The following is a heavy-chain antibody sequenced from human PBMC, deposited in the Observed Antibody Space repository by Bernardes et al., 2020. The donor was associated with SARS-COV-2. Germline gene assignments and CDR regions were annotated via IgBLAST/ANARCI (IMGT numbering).Heavy chain of an antibody. Sequence: ETLSLTCTVSGGSISSYYWSWIRQPPGKGLEWIGYIYYSGSTNYNPSLKSRVTISVDTSKNQFSLKLSSVTAADTAVYYCARDSSFVRYCSGGSCLSGYWYFDLWGRGTLVTVSS. CDR1: GGSISSYY. V-gene: IGHV4-59*01. J-gene: IGHJ2*01. D-gene: IGHD2-15*01. CDR3: ARDSSFVRYCSGGSCLSGYWYFDL. CDR2: IYYSGST.